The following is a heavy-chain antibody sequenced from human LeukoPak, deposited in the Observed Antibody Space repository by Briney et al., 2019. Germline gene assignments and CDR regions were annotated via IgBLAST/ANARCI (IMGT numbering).Heavy chain of an antibody. D-gene: IGHD6-13*01. J-gene: IGHJ5*02. Sequence: ASVKVSCKASGYTFTDFYMHWVRQAPGQGLEWMGWINPNTGGTNSAQNFQGRVTMTRDTSISTAYMELSRLRSDDTAVYYCAREGTASSSPNWFDPWGQGTVVTVSS. CDR3: AREGTASSSPNWFDP. CDR2: INPNTGGT. V-gene: IGHV1-2*02. CDR1: GYTFTDFY.